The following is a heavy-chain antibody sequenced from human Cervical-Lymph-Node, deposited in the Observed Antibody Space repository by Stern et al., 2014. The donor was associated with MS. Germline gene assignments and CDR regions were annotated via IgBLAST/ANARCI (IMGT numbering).Heavy chain of an antibody. Sequence: EVQLVESGGGLVKPGGSLRLSCAASGFMFRSYSLNWVRQAPGKGLEWVSSISMSSDYISYADSVKGRFTISRDNARNSLLLQMNNLRAEDTAVYYCARDKGVASSSLPYWGQGTLVTVSS. D-gene: IGHD6-6*01. CDR1: GFMFRSYS. V-gene: IGHV3-21*02. J-gene: IGHJ4*02. CDR3: ARDKGVASSSLPY. CDR2: ISMSSDYI.